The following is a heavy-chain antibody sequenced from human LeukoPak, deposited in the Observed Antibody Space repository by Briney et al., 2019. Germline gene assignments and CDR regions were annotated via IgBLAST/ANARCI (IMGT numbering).Heavy chain of an antibody. CDR2: IYPGDSDT. CDR1: GYSFTSYW. J-gene: IGHJ4*02. CDR3: ARGTDIVPSFFDY. V-gene: IGHV5-51*01. Sequence: GESLKISCQGSGYSFTSYWIGWVRQMPGKGLEWMGIIYPGDSDTRYSPSFQGQVTISADKSISTAYLQRSSLKASDSAMYYCARGTDIVPSFFDYWGQGTLVTVSS. D-gene: IGHD5-12*01.